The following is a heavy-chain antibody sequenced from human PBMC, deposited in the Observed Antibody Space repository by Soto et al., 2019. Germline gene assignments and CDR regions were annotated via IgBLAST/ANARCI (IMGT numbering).Heavy chain of an antibody. J-gene: IGHJ6*02. CDR3: VCLSTNYNDVDV. Sequence: SETLSLTCAIPGASISSSTYYWGWIRQPPGKGLEWIGNIYYSGSTHYNLSLKSRVTISVDTSRNQLSLKLSSVTAADTSVFYCVCLSTNYNDVDVWGQGTTVTVS. V-gene: IGHV4-39*01. CDR1: GASISSSTYY. D-gene: IGHD3-16*02. CDR2: IYYSGST.